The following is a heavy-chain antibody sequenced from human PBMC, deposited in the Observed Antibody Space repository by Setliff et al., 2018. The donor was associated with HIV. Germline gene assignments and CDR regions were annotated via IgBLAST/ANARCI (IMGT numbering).Heavy chain of an antibody. CDR1: GYTFTSYY. CDR2: INPSGGST. V-gene: IGHV1-46*01. Sequence: GASVKVSCKASGYTFTSYYMHWVRQAPGQGLEWMGIINPSGGSTSYAQKFQGRVTMTRDTSTSTVYMELSSLRSEDTAVYYCARAGYDYGDLSGMDVWGQVTTVTVSS. J-gene: IGHJ6*02. CDR3: ARAGYDYGDLSGMDV. D-gene: IGHD4-17*01.